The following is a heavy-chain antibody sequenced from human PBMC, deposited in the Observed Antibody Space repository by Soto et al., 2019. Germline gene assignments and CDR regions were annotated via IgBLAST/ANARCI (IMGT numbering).Heavy chain of an antibody. CDR3: VRDKRTISGIFPGY. D-gene: IGHD1-1*01. Sequence: PXGSLRLSCVGSGFDVTTNCMRWVRQAPGKGLECVSIVCTGGATHYADSVKGRFTISRDSSKNTVHLQMNNVRAEDTAVYYCVRDKRTISGIFPGYWGQGTQVTVSS. J-gene: IGHJ4*02. CDR2: VCTGGAT. V-gene: IGHV3-53*01. CDR1: GFDVTTNC.